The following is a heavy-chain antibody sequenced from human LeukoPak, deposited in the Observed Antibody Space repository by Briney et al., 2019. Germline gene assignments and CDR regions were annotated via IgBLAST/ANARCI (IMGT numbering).Heavy chain of an antibody. J-gene: IGHJ4*02. CDR2: IHTSGST. D-gene: IGHD5-24*01. CDR1: GDSISSYY. CDR3: GGSRDGYIDY. Sequence: SETLSLTCTVFGDSISSYYWSWVRQPAGKGLEWIGRIHTSGSTNYNPSLRSRVTMSLATSKNQFSLKLSSVTAADTAVYYCGGSRDGYIDYWGQGTLVTVSS. V-gene: IGHV4-4*07.